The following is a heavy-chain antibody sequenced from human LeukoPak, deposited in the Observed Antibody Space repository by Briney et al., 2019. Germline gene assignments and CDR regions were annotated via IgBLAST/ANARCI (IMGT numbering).Heavy chain of an antibody. V-gene: IGHV3-48*01. J-gene: IGHJ4*02. CDR3: ARKQHLDY. CDR2: ITSTASTI. Sequence: GGSLRLSCAPSGFTFRGYSMTTVRQAPGKGLEWVSHITSTASTIYYADSVKGRFTISRDNARNSLYLQMNSLRAEDTAVYYCARKQHLDYWGQGTLVTVSS. CDR1: GFTFRGYS.